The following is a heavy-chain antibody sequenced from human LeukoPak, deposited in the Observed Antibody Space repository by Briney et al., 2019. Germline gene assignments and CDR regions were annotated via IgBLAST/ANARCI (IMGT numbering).Heavy chain of an antibody. J-gene: IGHJ4*02. V-gene: IGHV1-18*01. Sequence: ASVKVSCKASGYTFTSYGISWVRQAPGQGLEWMGWISAYNGNTNYAQKLQGRVTMTTDTSTSTAYMELRSLRSDDTAVHYCARDSGYCSSTSCYSFDYWGQGTLVTVSS. CDR1: GYTFTSYG. D-gene: IGHD2-2*02. CDR3: ARDSGYCSSTSCYSFDY. CDR2: ISAYNGNT.